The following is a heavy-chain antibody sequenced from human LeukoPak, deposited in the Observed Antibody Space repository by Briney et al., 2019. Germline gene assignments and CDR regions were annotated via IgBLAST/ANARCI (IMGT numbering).Heavy chain of an antibody. CDR1: GFTFSNYW. J-gene: IGHJ4*02. CDR2: IKQDGSET. Sequence: GGSLRLSCAASGFTFSNYWMTWARQAPGKGPEWVANIKQDGSETYYVDSVRGRFTISRDNAENSLFLQMNSLRAEDTAVYYCARRGGSSSRRSPIDYWGQGTLVTVSS. D-gene: IGHD6-6*01. CDR3: ARRGGSSSRRSPIDY. V-gene: IGHV3-7*01.